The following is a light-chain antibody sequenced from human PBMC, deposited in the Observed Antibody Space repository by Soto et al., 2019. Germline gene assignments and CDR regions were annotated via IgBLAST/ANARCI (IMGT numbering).Light chain of an antibody. CDR2: WAS. Sequence: DIVMTQSPESLAVSLGERATINCKSSQSVLYSSNNKNYIAWFQQKPGQAPKLLIYWASTRESGVPDRFSGSESGKDFTLTISSLQAEDVGFYYCKQYYTTPYTLGQGTKLEIK. CDR3: KQYYTTPYT. J-gene: IGKJ2*01. V-gene: IGKV4-1*01. CDR1: QSVLYSSNNKNY.